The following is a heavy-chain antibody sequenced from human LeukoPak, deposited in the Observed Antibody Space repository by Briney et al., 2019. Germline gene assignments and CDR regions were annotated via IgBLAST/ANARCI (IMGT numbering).Heavy chain of an antibody. CDR3: ARGRLALRYFDWLPRGGFDY. V-gene: IGHV4-61*05. D-gene: IGHD3-9*01. CDR1: GGSISSTSYY. J-gene: IGHJ4*02. CDR2: IYYSGST. Sequence: SETLSLTCTVSGGSISSTSYYWSWIRQPPGKGLEWIGYIYYSGSTNYNPSLKSRVTISVDTSKNQFSLKLSPVTAADTAVYYCARGRLALRYFDWLPRGGFDYWGQGTLVTVSS.